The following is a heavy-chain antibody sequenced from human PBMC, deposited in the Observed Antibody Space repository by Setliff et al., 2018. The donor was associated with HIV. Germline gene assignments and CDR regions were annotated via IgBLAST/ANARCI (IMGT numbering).Heavy chain of an antibody. CDR3: ARELAASGLGYFDS. CDR1: GYSISSGYY. J-gene: IGHJ4*02. CDR2: IKQDGSEK. V-gene: IGHV3-7*01. Sequence: PSETLSLTCAVSGYSISSGYYWGWIRQTPGKGLEWVANIKQDGSEKYYGDSVQGRFTVSRDNAENSVYLQMNSLRAEDTAVYYCARELAASGLGYFDSWGRGILVTVSS. D-gene: IGHD3-22*01.